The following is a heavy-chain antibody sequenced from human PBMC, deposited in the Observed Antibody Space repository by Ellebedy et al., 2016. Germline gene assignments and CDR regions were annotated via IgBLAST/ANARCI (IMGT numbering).Heavy chain of an antibody. CDR3: VRDSYGWGSYDY. D-gene: IGHD3-10*01. J-gene: IGHJ4*02. Sequence: GESLKISCAASGFTFSSYGMHWVRQAPGKGLEWVTHISYDGSNKYYADSVKGRFTISRDNSKNTLYLQMNGLRAEDTAVYYCVRDSYGWGSYDYWGQGTQVTVSS. CDR2: ISYDGSNK. V-gene: IGHV3-30*03. CDR1: GFTFSSYG.